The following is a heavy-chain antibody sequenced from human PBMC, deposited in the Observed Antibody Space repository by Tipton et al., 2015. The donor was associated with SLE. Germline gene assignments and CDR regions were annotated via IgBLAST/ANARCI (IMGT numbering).Heavy chain of an antibody. CDR3: ARGYCSDGVCYGFGFFDY. CDR1: GGSIRSSRHF. V-gene: IGHV4-39*07. CDR2: LYYSGDT. J-gene: IGHJ4*02. Sequence: LRLSCTVSGGSIRSSRHFWGWIRQPPGKGLEWIGVLYYSGDTYYNPSLKSPVTLSIDTSKNPFSLKMRSVTAADTAVYFCARGYCSDGVCYGFGFFDYWGQGNLVTVSS. D-gene: IGHD2-8*01.